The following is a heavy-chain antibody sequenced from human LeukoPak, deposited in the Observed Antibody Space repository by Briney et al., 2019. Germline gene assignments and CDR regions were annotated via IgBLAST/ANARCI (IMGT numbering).Heavy chain of an antibody. Sequence: GGSLRLSCAASGFTVSSNFMSWVRQAPGKGLECVSVIYSRGGTYYADSVKGRFTISRDNSKNTLYLQMNSLRAEDTAVYYCAKVYDILTGYYLYYYYGMDVWGQGTTVTVSS. CDR3: AKVYDILTGYYLYYYYGMDV. CDR2: IYSRGGT. D-gene: IGHD3-9*01. J-gene: IGHJ6*02. V-gene: IGHV3-53*01. CDR1: GFTVSSNF.